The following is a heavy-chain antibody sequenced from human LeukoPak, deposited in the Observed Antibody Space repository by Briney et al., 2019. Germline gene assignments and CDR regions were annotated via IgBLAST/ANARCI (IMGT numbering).Heavy chain of an antibody. CDR1: GFTFSSYG. D-gene: IGHD4-23*01. CDR3: ARLRNVGGNPHPFNV. Sequence: GGSLRLSCAASGFTFSSYGMHWVRQAPGKGLEWVAFIRYDGSNKYYADSVKGRFTISRDNSKNTLYLQMNSLRAEDTAVYYCARLRNVGGNPHPFNVWGQGTTVTVSS. CDR2: IRYDGSNK. J-gene: IGHJ3*01. V-gene: IGHV3-30*02.